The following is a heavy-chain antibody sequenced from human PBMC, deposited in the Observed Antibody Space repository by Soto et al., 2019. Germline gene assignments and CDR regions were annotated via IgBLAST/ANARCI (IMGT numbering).Heavy chain of an antibody. CDR3: AKDARVDGYWDFGY. V-gene: IGHV4-4*02. J-gene: IGHJ4*02. D-gene: IGHD5-12*01. CDR1: GDSISSTHW. Sequence: SETLSLTCAVSGDSISSTHWWTWVRQPPGKGLEYIGQIFHSGITNYNPSLESRVTISLDKSKSQFSLELNSVTGADTAVYYCAKDARVDGYWDFGYWGRGTLVTVSS. CDR2: IFHSGIT.